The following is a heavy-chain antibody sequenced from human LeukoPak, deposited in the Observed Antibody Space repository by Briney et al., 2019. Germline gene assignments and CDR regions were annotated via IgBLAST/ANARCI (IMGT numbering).Heavy chain of an antibody. J-gene: IGHJ5*02. D-gene: IGHD6-19*01. CDR1: GFTFSSYA. V-gene: IGHV3-9*01. Sequence: GGSLRLSCAASGFTFSSYAMSWVRQAPGKGLEWVSGISWNSGSIGYADSVKGRFTISRDNAKNSLYLQMNSLRAEDTALYYCAKDYTSGWYGGFDPWGQGTLVTVSS. CDR3: AKDYTSGWYGGFDP. CDR2: ISWNSGSI.